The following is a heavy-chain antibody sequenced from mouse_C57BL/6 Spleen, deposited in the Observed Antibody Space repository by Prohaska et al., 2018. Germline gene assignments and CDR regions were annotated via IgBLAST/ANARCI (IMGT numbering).Heavy chain of an antibody. CDR3: ASPYALDY. V-gene: IGHV1-64*01. J-gene: IGHJ4*01. Sequence: QVQLQQPGAELVKPGASVKLSCKASGYSFTSYWMHWVKQRPGQGLEWIGMIHPSXVSTNGNEXFKNXAILTVEKSSSTAYIQLSSLTSEDSAVYYCASPYALDYWGQGTSVTVST. CDR1: GYSFTSYW. CDR2: IHPSXVST.